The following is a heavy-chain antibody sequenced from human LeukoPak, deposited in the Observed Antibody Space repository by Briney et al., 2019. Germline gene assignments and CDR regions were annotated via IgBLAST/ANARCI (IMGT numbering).Heavy chain of an antibody. D-gene: IGHD6-19*01. J-gene: IGHJ5*02. Sequence: PGGSLRLSCAASGFIFSNYGMHWVRQAPGKGLEWVAFIRYDESNKFYADSVKGRFTISRDNSKNTLFLQMNSLRAEDTAVYYCATMQWLEGVDWFDPWGRGTLVTVSS. CDR3: ATMQWLEGVDWFDP. CDR2: IRYDESNK. CDR1: GFIFSNYG. V-gene: IGHV3-30*02.